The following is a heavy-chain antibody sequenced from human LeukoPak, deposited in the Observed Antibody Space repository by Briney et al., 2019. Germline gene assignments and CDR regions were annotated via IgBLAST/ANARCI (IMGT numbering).Heavy chain of an antibody. J-gene: IGHJ5*02. CDR3: AKAVYRDYYDSSGYPTANWFAP. D-gene: IGHD3-22*01. V-gene: IGHV3-23*01. CDR1: GFTFSSYA. CDR2: ISGSGGST. Sequence: PGRSLRLSCPAPGFTFSSYAMSCVRQAPAKWLEWVSAISGSGGSTYYADSRKDRFTISRDNSKNTLYLQMNSLRAEDTAVYYCAKAVYRDYYDSSGYPTANWFAPWGQGTLVTVSS.